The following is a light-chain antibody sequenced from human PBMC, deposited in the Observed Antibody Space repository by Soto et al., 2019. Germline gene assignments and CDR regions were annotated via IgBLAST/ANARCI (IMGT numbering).Light chain of an antibody. J-gene: IGKJ1*01. Sequence: DIQMTQSPSTLSASLGDRGTITCRASQSISGWLAWYQQKPGKAPKLXXYKASSLESGVPSRFSGSGSGTEFTLTISSLQPDDFANYYCQQYNSYSQWTFGQGTKVDIK. V-gene: IGKV1-5*03. CDR1: QSISGW. CDR3: QQYNSYSQWT. CDR2: KAS.